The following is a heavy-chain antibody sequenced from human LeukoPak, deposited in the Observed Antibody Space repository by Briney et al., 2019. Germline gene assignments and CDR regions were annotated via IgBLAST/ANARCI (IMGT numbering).Heavy chain of an antibody. J-gene: IGHJ4*02. D-gene: IGHD3-10*01. V-gene: IGHV3-21*01. CDR2: ISSSSSYI. CDR3: ARERVGSGRGTYYFDY. Sequence: GGSLRLSCAASGFTFSSYSMNWVRQAPGKGLEWVSSISSSSSYIYYADSVKGRFTIYRDNAKHSLYLQMNSLRAEDTAVYYCARERVGSGRGTYYFDYWGQGALVTVSS. CDR1: GFTFSSYS.